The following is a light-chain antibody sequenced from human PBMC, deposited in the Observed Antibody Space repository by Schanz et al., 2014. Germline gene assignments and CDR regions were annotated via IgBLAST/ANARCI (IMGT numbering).Light chain of an antibody. V-gene: IGKV3-20*01. CDR2: GAS. Sequence: EIVLTQSPATLSLSPGERATLSCRASQSVSSYLAWYQQKPGQAPRLLIYGASTRATGIPDRFSGSGSGTDLTLTISRLEPEDSAVYYCHQYGTSPFTFGPGTTVDIK. CDR3: HQYGTSPFT. CDR1: QSVSSY. J-gene: IGKJ3*01.